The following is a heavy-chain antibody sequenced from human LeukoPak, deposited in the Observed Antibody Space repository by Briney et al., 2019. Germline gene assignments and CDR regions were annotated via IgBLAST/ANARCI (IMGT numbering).Heavy chain of an antibody. V-gene: IGHV3-7*01. CDR2: INTDGSAI. Sequence: GGSLRLSCAASGFTFSHYWMTWVRQAPGKGLEGVANINTDGSAIFYADSVTGRFTISRENVKNSLSLQMNSLRDEDTAIYYCAPTDDSAAGPFWGQGTLVTVSS. D-gene: IGHD6-13*01. CDR1: GFTFSHYW. J-gene: IGHJ4*02. CDR3: APTDDSAAGPF.